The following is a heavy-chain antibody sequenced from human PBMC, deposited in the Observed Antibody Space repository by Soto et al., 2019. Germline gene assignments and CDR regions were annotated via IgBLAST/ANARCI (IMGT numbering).Heavy chain of an antibody. D-gene: IGHD3-9*01. J-gene: IGHJ4*02. CDR2: INAGNGNT. Sequence: ASVKVSCKASGYTFTSYAIDWVRQAPGQRLEWMGWINAGNGNTKYSQKFQGRVTITRDTSASTAYMELSSLRSEDTAVYYCAHILSGSQFNYWGQGTPVTVSS. CDR1: GYTFTSYA. V-gene: IGHV1-3*01. CDR3: AHILSGSQFNY.